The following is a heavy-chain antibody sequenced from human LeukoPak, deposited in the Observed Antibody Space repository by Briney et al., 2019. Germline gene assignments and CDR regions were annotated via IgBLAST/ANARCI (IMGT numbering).Heavy chain of an antibody. Sequence: PGGSLRLSCAASGFTFSSYSMNWVRQAPGKGLEWVSSISSSSSYIYYADSVKGRFTISRDNAKNSLYLQMNSLRAEDTAVYYCARISAAGPLWFDPWGQGTLVTVSS. CDR3: ARISAAGPLWFDP. CDR1: GFTFSSYS. V-gene: IGHV3-21*01. CDR2: ISSSSSYI. D-gene: IGHD6-13*01. J-gene: IGHJ5*02.